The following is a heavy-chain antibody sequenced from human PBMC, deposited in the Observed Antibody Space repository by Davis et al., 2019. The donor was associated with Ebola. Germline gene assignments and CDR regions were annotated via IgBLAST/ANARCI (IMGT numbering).Heavy chain of an antibody. V-gene: IGHV4-30-2*01. CDR3: ARHVWLASYYYYYGMDV. CDR2: IYHSGST. J-gene: IGHJ6*04. Sequence: LRLSCTVSGGSISSGGYTWSWIRQPPGKGLEWIGYIYHSGSTYYNPSLKSRVTISIDRSKNQFSLKLSSVTAADTAVYYCARHVWLASYYYYYGMDVWGKGTTVTVSS. CDR1: GGSISSGGYT. D-gene: IGHD6-19*01.